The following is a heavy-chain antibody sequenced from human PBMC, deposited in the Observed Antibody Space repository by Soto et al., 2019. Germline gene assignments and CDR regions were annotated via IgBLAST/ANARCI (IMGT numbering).Heavy chain of an antibody. V-gene: IGHV4-59*01. J-gene: IGHJ6*02. D-gene: IGHD2-21*02. Sequence: SETLSLTCTVSGGSMNTYYWTWIRKPPGKGLEWIGYAYYTGTTNYKPSLKSRVTISVDTSKNQFSLKLTSVTAADTAMYYCARASMTTIPMDVWGRGTMVTVSS. CDR3: ARASMTTIPMDV. CDR1: GGSMNTYY. CDR2: AYYTGTT.